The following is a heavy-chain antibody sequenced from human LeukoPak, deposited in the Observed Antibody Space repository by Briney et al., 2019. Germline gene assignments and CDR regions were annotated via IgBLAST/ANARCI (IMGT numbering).Heavy chain of an antibody. D-gene: IGHD6-13*01. Sequence: SETLSLTCTVSGGSISSGDYYWSWIRQPPGKGLGWIGYIYYSGSTYYNPSLKSRVTISVDTSKNQFSLKLSSVTAADTAVYYCARRGPGVYWFDPWGQGTLVTVSS. V-gene: IGHV4-30-4*08. CDR2: IYYSGST. J-gene: IGHJ5*02. CDR1: GGSISSGDYY. CDR3: ARRGPGVYWFDP.